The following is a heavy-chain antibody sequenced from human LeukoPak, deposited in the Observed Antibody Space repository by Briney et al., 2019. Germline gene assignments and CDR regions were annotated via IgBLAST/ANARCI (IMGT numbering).Heavy chain of an antibody. CDR2: IYYSGST. Sequence: SETLSLTCTVSGGSISSYYWSWIRQPPGKGLEWIGYIYYSGSTNYIPSLKSRVTISVDTSKNQFSLKLSSVTAADTAVYYCASSYYDILTGYSLGAFDIWGQGTMVTVSS. V-gene: IGHV4-59*08. CDR1: GGSISSYY. D-gene: IGHD3-9*01. J-gene: IGHJ3*02. CDR3: ASSYYDILTGYSLGAFDI.